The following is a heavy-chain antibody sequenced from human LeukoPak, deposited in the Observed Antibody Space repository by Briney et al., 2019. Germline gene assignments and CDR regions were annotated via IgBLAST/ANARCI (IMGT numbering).Heavy chain of an antibody. CDR1: GYIFTSYY. J-gene: IGHJ6*03. CDR3: ARDQGFRGLYYFMDV. CDR2: IDPSGGST. D-gene: IGHD3-16*01. V-gene: IGHV1-46*01. Sequence: GASVKVSCKASGYIFTSYYLHWVRQAPGQGLEWMGVIDPSGGSTSYSQKFQGRVTVTRDTSTGTVYMELSSLRSEDTAVYYCARDQGFRGLYYFMDVWGKGTTVTVSS.